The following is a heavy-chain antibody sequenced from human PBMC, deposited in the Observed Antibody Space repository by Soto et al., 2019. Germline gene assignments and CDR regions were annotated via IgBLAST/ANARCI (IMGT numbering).Heavy chain of an antibody. CDR2: ISSSSSYT. CDR3: ARDNPPGIVVVITHDYGMDV. D-gene: IGHD3-22*01. J-gene: IGHJ6*02. V-gene: IGHV3-11*06. Sequence: GGSLRLSCAASGFTFSDYYMSWIRQAPGKGLEWVSYISSSSSYTNYADSVKGRFTISRDNAKNSLYLQMNSLRAEDTAVYYCARDNPPGIVVVITHDYGMDVWGQGTTVTVSS. CDR1: GFTFSDYY.